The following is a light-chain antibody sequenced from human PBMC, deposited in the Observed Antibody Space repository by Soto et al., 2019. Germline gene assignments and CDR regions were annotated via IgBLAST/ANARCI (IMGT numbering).Light chain of an antibody. CDR2: DAS. CDR1: QDVRKY. J-gene: IGKJ3*01. Sequence: DIQMTQSPSSLSASVGDRVTITCQASQDVRKYLSWYQQKARKAPKLLIYDASNLETGVPSRFSGSGSGTEFTLTISSLQSEDFAVYYCQQYNNWPPTFGPGTKVDIK. CDR3: QQYNNWPPT. V-gene: IGKV1-33*01.